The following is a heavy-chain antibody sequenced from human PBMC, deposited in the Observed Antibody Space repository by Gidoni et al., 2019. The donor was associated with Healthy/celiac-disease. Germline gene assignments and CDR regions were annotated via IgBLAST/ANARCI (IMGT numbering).Heavy chain of an antibody. D-gene: IGHD3-10*01. V-gene: IGHV3-23*01. Sequence: EVQQLESGGGVVQPGGSLRLSCAASGCRLSSYAMSWVRQAPGKGLEWVSASSGSGGSTYSADSVKGRFTISRDTSKNTLYLQMNSLRAEDTAVYYCAKIESMVRGILKDFDYWGQGTLVTVSS. J-gene: IGHJ4*02. CDR2: SSGSGGST. CDR1: GCRLSSYA. CDR3: AKIESMVRGILKDFDY.